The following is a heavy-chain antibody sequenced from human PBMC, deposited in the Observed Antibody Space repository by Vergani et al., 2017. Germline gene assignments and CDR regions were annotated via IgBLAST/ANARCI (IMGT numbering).Heavy chain of an antibody. CDR2: IYYSGST. CDR3: ARAVYDSIGYYYFLQH. J-gene: IGHJ1*01. Sequence: QLQLQESGPGLVKPSETLSLTCTVSGGSISSSTYYWGWIRQPPGKGLEWIGSIYYSGSTYYNPSLKSRVTISVDTSKNQFSLQLNSVTAADTAVYYCARAVYDSIGYYYFLQHWGQGTLVTVSS. D-gene: IGHD3-22*01. CDR1: GGSISSSTYY. V-gene: IGHV4-39*07.